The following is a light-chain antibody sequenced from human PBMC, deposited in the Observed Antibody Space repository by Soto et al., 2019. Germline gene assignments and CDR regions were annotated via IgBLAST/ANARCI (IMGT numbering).Light chain of an antibody. J-gene: IGLJ3*02. CDR3: AAWDDSLNGQGV. V-gene: IGLV1-44*01. CDR2: NNN. Sequence: QSVLTQPPSASETPGQRVTISCSGSSSNIGSNSVNWYQQLPGTAPKLLIYNNNQRPSGVPDRFSGAKSGTSASLAISGLQSEDEADYYCAAWDDSLNGQGVFGGGTKLPVL. CDR1: SSNIGSNS.